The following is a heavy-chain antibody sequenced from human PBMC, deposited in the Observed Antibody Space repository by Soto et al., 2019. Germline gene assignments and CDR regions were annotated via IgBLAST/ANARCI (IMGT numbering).Heavy chain of an antibody. V-gene: IGHV6-1*01. Sequence: SQTLSLTCAIPGDSDSSNTAAWNWIRSSPSRGLEWLGRTYYRSNWRHDYAVSVKSRITVNPDTSKNHFSLQLNSVTPDDTAVYYCSRGVAGTGFDLWGQGTLVTVSS. J-gene: IGHJ4*02. CDR3: SRGVAGTGFDL. CDR2: TYYRSNWRH. CDR1: GDSDSSNTAA. D-gene: IGHD6-19*01.